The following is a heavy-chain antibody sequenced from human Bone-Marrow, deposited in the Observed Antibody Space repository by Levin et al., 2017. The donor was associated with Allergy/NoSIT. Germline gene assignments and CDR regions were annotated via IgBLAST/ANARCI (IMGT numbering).Heavy chain of an antibody. CDR2: IYHSGST. CDR3: AEGCYFGGLSFDC. D-gene: IGHD4-23*01. V-gene: IGHV4-61*01. CDR1: GGSVSSGSYY. J-gene: IGHJ4*02. Sequence: SETLSLTCTVSGGSVSSGSYYWSWIRQPPGKGLEWIAYIYHSGSTKYNPSLKSRVTISLATSRNQFSLRLTSLTAADTADYYYAEGCYFGGLSFDCWGKGALVTVSS.